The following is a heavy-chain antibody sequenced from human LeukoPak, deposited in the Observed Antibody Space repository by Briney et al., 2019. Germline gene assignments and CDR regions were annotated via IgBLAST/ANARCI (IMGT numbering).Heavy chain of an antibody. CDR1: GFTFDSYE. CDR3: VNQISGWVY. CDR2: ISRNGRST. Sequence: GSLRLSCSASGFTFDSYEMHWVRQAPGKGLEYVSGISRNGRSTRNGDSVKGRFTISRDNSKNMLFLQMTSLRAEDTAVYYCVNQISGWVYWGQGTLVTVSS. V-gene: IGHV3-64D*06. J-gene: IGHJ4*02. D-gene: IGHD6-19*01.